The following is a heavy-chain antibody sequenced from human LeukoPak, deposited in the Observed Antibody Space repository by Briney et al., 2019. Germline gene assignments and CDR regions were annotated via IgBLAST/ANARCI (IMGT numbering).Heavy chain of an antibody. CDR1: GYTFTSYG. D-gene: IGHD2-2*01. J-gene: IGHJ4*02. CDR3: ARFRGVVPAAILDY. Sequence: GASVKVSCKASGYTFTSYGISWVRQAPGQGLEWMGWISAYNGNTNYAQKLQGRVTMTTDTSTSTAYMELRSLRSDDTAVYYCARFRGVVPAAILDYWGQGTLVTVSS. CDR2: ISAYNGNT. V-gene: IGHV1-18*01.